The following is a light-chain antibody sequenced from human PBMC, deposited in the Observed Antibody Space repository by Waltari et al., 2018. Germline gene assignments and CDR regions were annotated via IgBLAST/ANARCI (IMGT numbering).Light chain of an antibody. Sequence: EIVLTQSPGTLSLSPGERATLSCRASQTVRTTYLAWYQQKPGQAPTLLIYGASSRATGIPDRFSGSESGTDFSLTISSLEPEDFAVYYCQQYDISPLTFGGGTKVESK. J-gene: IGKJ4*01. CDR1: QTVRTTY. V-gene: IGKV3-20*01. CDR2: GAS. CDR3: QQYDISPLT.